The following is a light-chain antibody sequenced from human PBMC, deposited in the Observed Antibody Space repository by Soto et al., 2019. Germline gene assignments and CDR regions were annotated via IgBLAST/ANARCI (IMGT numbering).Light chain of an antibody. J-gene: IGLJ2*01. CDR3: SSYTSSSTPYVV. V-gene: IGLV2-14*01. CDR1: SSDVGGYNY. CDR2: DVS. Sequence: QSVLTQAASVSGSPGQSITISCTGTSSDVGGYNYVSWYQQHPGKAPKLMIYDVSNRPSGVSNRFSGSKSGNTASLTISGLQAEDEADYYCSSYTSSSTPYVVFGGGTQLTVL.